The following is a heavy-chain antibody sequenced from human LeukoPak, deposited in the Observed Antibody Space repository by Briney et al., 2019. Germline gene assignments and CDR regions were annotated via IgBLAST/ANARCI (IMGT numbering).Heavy chain of an antibody. V-gene: IGHV5-51*01. J-gene: IGHJ4*02. D-gene: IGHD5-12*01. CDR2: IYPVDSDT. CDR1: GYSFTSYW. CDR3: AKRHTGYDDFDY. Sequence: GESLKISCKGSGYSFTSYWIGWVRQMPGKGLGWMGTIYPVDSDTRYSPYVRGHVTISVDKSISTAYLQWSSLKASDTAMYYCAKRHTGYDDFDYWGQGTLVTVSS.